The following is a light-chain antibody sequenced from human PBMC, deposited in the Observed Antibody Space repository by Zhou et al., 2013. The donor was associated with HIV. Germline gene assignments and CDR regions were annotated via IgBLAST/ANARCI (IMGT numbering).Light chain of an antibody. Sequence: DIQMTQSPSTLSASVGDRVTITCRASQSINSWLAWYQQKPGKAPRLLIYKASSLKSGVPSRFSGSGSGTEFTLTISSLQPEDFATYYCQQYISFCTFGQGTTVEIK. CDR2: KAS. CDR3: QQYISFCT. CDR1: QSINSW. J-gene: IGKJ1*01. V-gene: IGKV1-5*03.